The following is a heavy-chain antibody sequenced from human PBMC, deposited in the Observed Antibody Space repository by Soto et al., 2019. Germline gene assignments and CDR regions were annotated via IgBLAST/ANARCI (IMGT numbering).Heavy chain of an antibody. Sequence: SETLSLTCAVSGYSISSGYYWGWLRQPPGKGLEWIGSIYHGGSTYYNPSLNSRVTLSIDMTNNHVSLILNSVTAADTAVYYCARGGESWAHGPFDYWGQGTLVTVSS. J-gene: IGHJ4*02. CDR3: ARGGESWAHGPFDY. V-gene: IGHV4-38-2*01. CDR1: GYSISSGYY. D-gene: IGHD3-16*01. CDR2: IYHGGST.